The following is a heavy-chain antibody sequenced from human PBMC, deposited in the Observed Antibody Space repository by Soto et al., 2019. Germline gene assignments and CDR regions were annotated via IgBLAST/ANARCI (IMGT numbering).Heavy chain of an antibody. CDR2: IYPGDSDT. Sequence: GESLKISCKGSGYSFTSYWIAWVRQMPGKGLECMGVIYPGDSDTTYNPSFQGQVTISADKSISTAYLQWSSLKASDTAMYYCAISYGDYGYWGQGTLVTVSS. CDR1: GYSFTSYW. J-gene: IGHJ4*02. V-gene: IGHV5-51*01. CDR3: AISYGDYGY. D-gene: IGHD4-17*01.